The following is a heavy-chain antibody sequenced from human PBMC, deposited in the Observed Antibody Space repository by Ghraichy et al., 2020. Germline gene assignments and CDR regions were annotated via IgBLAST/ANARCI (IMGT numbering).Heavy chain of an antibody. D-gene: IGHD6-13*01. V-gene: IGHV3-23*01. CDR1: AFTFSNYA. Sequence: GGSLRLSCAASAFTFSNYAMTWVRPAPGQGLEWVSSISGSAGSTYYTDSVKGRFTISRDNSKNTLFLQMNSLRAEDTAVYYCAKDLGYSSSWYPEYFFDYWGPGTLVTVSS. J-gene: IGHJ4*02. CDR2: ISGSAGST. CDR3: AKDLGYSSSWYPEYFFDY.